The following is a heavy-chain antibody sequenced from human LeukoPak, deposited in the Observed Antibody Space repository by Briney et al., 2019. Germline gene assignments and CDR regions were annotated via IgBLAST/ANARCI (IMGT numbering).Heavy chain of an antibody. D-gene: IGHD2-2*01. CDR1: GGSFRGYY. J-gene: IGHJ4*02. CDR2: INHSGST. V-gene: IGHV4-34*01. Sequence: SETLSLTCAVYGGSFRGYYWSWIRQPPGKGLEWIGVINHSGSTNYNPSLKSRVTISVDTSKNQFSLKLSSVTAADTAVYYCARGVVVVPAARGYFDYWGQGTLVTVSS. CDR3: ARGVVVVPAARGYFDY.